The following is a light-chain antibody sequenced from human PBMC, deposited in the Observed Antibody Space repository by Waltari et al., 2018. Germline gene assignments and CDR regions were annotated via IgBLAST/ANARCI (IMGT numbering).Light chain of an antibody. J-gene: IGKJ2*01. CDR3: QQYNSESYT. CDR1: ESITNW. CDR2: RAS. Sequence: DIQMTQSPSTLSASVGDRVTITCRAQESITNWLAWYQHTPGKAPKLLIYRASTLERGVPSRFSGSGSGTEFTLTISSLQPDDFATYYCQQYNSESYTFGQGTKLEIK. V-gene: IGKV1-5*03.